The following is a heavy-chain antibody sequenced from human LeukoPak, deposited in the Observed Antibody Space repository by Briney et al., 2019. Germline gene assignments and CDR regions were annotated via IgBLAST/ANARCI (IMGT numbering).Heavy chain of an antibody. CDR2: IKQDGSEK. Sequence: GGSLRLSRAASGFTFSSSWMSGVRQAPGKGLEWVANIKQDGSEKYYVDSVKGRFTISRDNAKTSLYLQMNSLRAEDTAVYYCARDQSGWYGKRYWGQGTLVTVSS. J-gene: IGHJ4*02. V-gene: IGHV3-7*04. CDR1: GFTFSSSW. D-gene: IGHD6-19*01. CDR3: ARDQSGWYGKRY.